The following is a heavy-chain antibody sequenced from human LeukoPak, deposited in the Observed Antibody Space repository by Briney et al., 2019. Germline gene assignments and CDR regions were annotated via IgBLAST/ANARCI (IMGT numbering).Heavy chain of an antibody. V-gene: IGHV3-30-3*01. D-gene: IGHD5-18*01. CDR3: ARHEANSYGSDFDY. Sequence: GGSLRLSCAASGFTFSSYAMHWVRQAPGKGLEWVAVISYDGSNKYYADSVKGRFTISGDNSKNTLYLQMNSLRAEDTAVYYCARHEANSYGSDFDYWGQGTLVTVSS. CDR1: GFTFSSYA. CDR2: ISYDGSNK. J-gene: IGHJ4*02.